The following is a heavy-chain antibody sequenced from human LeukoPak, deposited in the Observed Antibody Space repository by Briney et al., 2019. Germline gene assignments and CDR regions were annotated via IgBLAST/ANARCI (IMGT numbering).Heavy chain of an antibody. CDR1: GYSFSAYY. CDR3: ATSGSYHKYYFDY. J-gene: IGHJ4*02. Sequence: ASVKVSCKASGYSFSAYYMHWVRQAPGQGLDWMGVINPSGGSTSYALKFQDRVTVSRDTSTSTVYMELSSLRSDDTAVCFCATSGSYHKYYFDYWGQGTLVTVSS. V-gene: IGHV1-46*01. D-gene: IGHD1-26*01. CDR2: INPSGGST.